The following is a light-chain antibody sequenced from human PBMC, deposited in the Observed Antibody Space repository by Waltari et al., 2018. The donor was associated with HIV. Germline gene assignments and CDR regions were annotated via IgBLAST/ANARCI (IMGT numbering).Light chain of an antibody. CDR1: QSVRSAS. J-gene: IGKJ4*01. CDR2: GAS. V-gene: IGKV3-20*01. CDR3: QQYDTTPT. Sequence: EIVLTQSPGTLSLSPGERATLSCRASQSVRSASLAWYQQKPGQAPRLLIYGASSRAPGIPDRFSGSGAVTDFILTISRLEPEDFAVYYCQQYDTTPTFGGGTKVEIK.